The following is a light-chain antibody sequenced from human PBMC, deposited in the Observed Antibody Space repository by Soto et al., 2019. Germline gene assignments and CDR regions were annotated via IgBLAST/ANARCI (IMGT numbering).Light chain of an antibody. J-gene: IGKJ1*01. CDR2: GAS. CDR1: QSISSNY. CDR3: QQYVSWT. V-gene: IGKV3-20*01. Sequence: EIVLTQSPGTLSVSPGERATLSCRASQSISSNYLAWYQQKPGQAPRILIYGASSRATGIPDRFSGSGSGTDFTLTISRLERDDSAISYCQQYVSWTFGQGTKVEIK.